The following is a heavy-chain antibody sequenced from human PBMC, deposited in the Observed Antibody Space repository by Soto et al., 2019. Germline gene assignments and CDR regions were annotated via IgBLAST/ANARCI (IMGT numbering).Heavy chain of an antibody. D-gene: IGHD2-2*01. J-gene: IGHJ3*02. CDR1: GFTFSSYS. V-gene: IGHV3-21*01. CDR3: ARDSYCSSTSCYADAFDI. CDR2: ITSSSSYI. Sequence: EVQLVESGGGLVKPGGSLRLSCAASGFTFSSYSMNWVRQAPGKGLEWVSSITSSSSYIYYAGSVKGRFTISRDNAKNSLYLQLNSLRAEDTAVYYCARDSYCSSTSCYADAFDIWGRGTMVTVSS.